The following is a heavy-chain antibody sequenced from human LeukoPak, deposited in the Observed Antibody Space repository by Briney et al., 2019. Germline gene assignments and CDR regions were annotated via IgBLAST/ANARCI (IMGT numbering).Heavy chain of an antibody. D-gene: IGHD2/OR15-2a*01. CDR2: INHSGST. J-gene: IGHJ4*02. CDR3: ARPRANIWDYFDY. V-gene: IGHV4-34*01. CDR1: GGSFSGYY. Sequence: SETLSLTCAVYGGSFSGYYWSWIRQPPGKGLEWIGEINHSGSTNYNPSLKSRVTISVDTSKNQFSLKLSSVTAADTAVYYCARPRANIWDYFDYWGQGTLVTVSS.